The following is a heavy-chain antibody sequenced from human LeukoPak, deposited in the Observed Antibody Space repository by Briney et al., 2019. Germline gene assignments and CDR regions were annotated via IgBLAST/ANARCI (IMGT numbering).Heavy chain of an antibody. V-gene: IGHV3-23*01. CDR1: GFTFSSYA. CDR2: ISGSGGST. Sequence: GRSLRLSCAASGFTFSSYAMSWVRQAPGKGLEWVSAISGSGGSTYYADSVKGRFTISRDNSKNTLYLQMNSLRAEDTAVYYCAKGLPGGELQFDYWGQRTLVTVSS. CDR3: AKGLPGGELQFDY. J-gene: IGHJ4*02. D-gene: IGHD1-26*01.